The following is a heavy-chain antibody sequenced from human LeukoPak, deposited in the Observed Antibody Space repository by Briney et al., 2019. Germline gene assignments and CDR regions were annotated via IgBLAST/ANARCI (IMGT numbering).Heavy chain of an antibody. CDR1: GYTFTSFG. CDR2: ISTYNGNT. D-gene: IGHD6-19*01. Sequence: ASVKVSCKASGYTFTSFGINWVRQTPGQGLEWMGWISTYNGNTNYAQKLQGRVTMTTDTSTNTVYMGLRSLRSDDTAVYYCARGKQWLRSDAFDIWGQGTMVTVSS. CDR3: ARGKQWLRSDAFDI. J-gene: IGHJ3*02. V-gene: IGHV1-18*01.